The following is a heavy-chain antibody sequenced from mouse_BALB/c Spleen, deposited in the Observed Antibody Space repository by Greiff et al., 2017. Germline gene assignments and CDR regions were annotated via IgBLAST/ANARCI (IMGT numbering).Heavy chain of an antibody. V-gene: IGHV1-26*01. CDR2: VNPNNGGT. CDR1: GYTFTDYY. J-gene: IGHJ2*01. D-gene: IGHD2-4*01. CDR3: ARDYDYDADY. Sequence: EVQLQQSGPELVKPGASVKISCKASGYTFTDYYMNWVKQSHGKSLEWIGLVNPNNGGTSYNQKVKGKATLTVDKSSSTAYMELRSLTSEDSAVYYCARDYDYDADYGGQGTTLTVSS.